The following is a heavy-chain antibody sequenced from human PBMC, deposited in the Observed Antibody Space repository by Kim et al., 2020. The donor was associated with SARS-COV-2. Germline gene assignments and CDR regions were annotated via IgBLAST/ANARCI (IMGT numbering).Heavy chain of an antibody. D-gene: IGHD2-21*01. CDR3: ASGVVQLPYGMDV. V-gene: IGHV1-3*01. CDR2: INAGNGNT. J-gene: IGHJ6*02. Sequence: ASVKVSCKASGYTFSNYAIHWVRQAPGQRLEWMGWINAGNGNTKYSQKFQGRVTITRDTSASTAYMELSSLRSEDTAAYFCASGVVQLPYGMDVWGQGTTVTVSS. CDR1: GYTFSNYA.